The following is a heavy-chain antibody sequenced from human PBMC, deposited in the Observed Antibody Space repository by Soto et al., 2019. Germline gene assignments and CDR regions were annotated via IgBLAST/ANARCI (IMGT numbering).Heavy chain of an antibody. CDR1: GGSISSYY. V-gene: IGHV4-59*01. CDR2: IYYSGST. Sequence: SETLSLTCTVSGGSISSYYWSWIRQPPGKGLEWIGYIYYSGSTNYNPSLKSRVTISVDTSKNQFSLKLSSVTAADTAVYYCVVSGYDPHFDYWGQGTLVTVSS. CDR3: VVSGYDPHFDY. D-gene: IGHD5-12*01. J-gene: IGHJ4*02.